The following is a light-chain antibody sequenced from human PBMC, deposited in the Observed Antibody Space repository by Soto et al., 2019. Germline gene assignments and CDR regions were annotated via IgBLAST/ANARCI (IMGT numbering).Light chain of an antibody. CDR3: QQYGSTFWT. Sequence: EIVLTQSPGTLSLSPGDRATLSCRASQSVSSYLAWYQQKPGQAPRLLIYGASSRATDIPDRFSGSGSGTDFTLTISTVEPEDFAVYYCQQYGSTFWTLGQGTKVDIK. CDR1: QSVSSY. V-gene: IGKV3-20*01. CDR2: GAS. J-gene: IGKJ1*01.